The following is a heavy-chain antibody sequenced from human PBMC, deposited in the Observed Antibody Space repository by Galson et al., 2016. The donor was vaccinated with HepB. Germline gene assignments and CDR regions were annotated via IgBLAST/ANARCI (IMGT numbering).Heavy chain of an antibody. CDR3: ARGEFCRGGDCYSDAYFDY. V-gene: IGHV4-31*03. D-gene: IGHD2-21*01. J-gene: IGHJ4*02. Sequence: TLSLTCSVSGGSISSGGFHWSWIRQHPGKGLEWIGYTYYSGNTYYKSSLRGRLTMSVDTSTNQFSLKLSSVTAADTAVYYCARGEFCRGGDCYSDAYFDYWGQGALVTVSS. CDR1: GGSISSGGFH. CDR2: TYYSGNT.